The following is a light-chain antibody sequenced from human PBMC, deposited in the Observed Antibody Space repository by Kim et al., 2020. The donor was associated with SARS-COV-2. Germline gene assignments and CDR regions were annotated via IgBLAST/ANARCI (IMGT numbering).Light chain of an antibody. Sequence: LSPGESATLSCRASQSVSSYLAWYQQKPGQAPRLLIYDASNRATGIPARFSGSGSGTDFTLTISGLEPEDFAVYYCQQRSNWPKYTFGQGTKLEI. CDR2: DAS. V-gene: IGKV3-11*01. CDR3: QQRSNWPKYT. CDR1: QSVSSY. J-gene: IGKJ2*01.